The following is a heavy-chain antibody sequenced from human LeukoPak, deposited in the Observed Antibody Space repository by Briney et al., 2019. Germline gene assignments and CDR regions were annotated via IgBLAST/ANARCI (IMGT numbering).Heavy chain of an antibody. J-gene: IGHJ5*02. D-gene: IGHD1-26*01. V-gene: IGHV3-64*04. CDR2: ISTNGGST. CDR1: GFSFSSYV. CDR3: ASTLVGTTSGYS. Sequence: GGSLRLSCSASGFSFSSYVMYWVRQAPGKGLEYVSGISTNGGSTYYADSLKGRFTISRDNSKNTLYLQMNSLRAEDTAMYYCASTLVGTTSGYSWGQGTLVIVSS.